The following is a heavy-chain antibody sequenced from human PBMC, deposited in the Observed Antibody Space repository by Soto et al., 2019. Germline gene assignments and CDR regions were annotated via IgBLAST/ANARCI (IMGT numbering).Heavy chain of an antibody. Sequence: PSETLSLTCSVSNGSVSSYYWSWIRQPPGKGLEWIGYIYYSGSTNYNPSLKSRVTMSVDTSKNQFSLKLSSVTAADTAVYYCARAVSGYSYGFDYWGQGTLVTVSS. V-gene: IGHV4-59*02. CDR2: IYYSGST. CDR3: ARAVSGYSYGFDY. D-gene: IGHD5-18*01. CDR1: NGSVSSYY. J-gene: IGHJ4*02.